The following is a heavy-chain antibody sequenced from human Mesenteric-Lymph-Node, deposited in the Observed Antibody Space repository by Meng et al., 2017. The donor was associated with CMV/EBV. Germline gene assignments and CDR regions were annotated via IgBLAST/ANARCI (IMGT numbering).Heavy chain of an antibody. J-gene: IGHJ2*01. Sequence: GSLRLSCTVSGGSISSSSYYWGWIRQPPGKGLEWIGSIYYSGSTYYNPSLKSRVTISVDTAKNQSSLKLTSVTAADTAVYYCARDRGLLLPYWHLDLWGRGTLVTVSS. CDR3: ARDRGLLLPYWHLDL. V-gene: IGHV4-39*07. CDR2: IYYSGST. D-gene: IGHD3-22*01. CDR1: GGSISSSSYY.